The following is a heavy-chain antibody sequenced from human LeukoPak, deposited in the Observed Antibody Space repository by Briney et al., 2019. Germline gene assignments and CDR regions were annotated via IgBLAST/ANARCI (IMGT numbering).Heavy chain of an antibody. D-gene: IGHD3-10*01. J-gene: IGHJ6*02. Sequence: PSETLSLTCTVSGGSISYYYWGWIRQPPGKGLEWIGTISYSGSTYYNPSLKSRVTISVDTSKNQFSLKLSSVTAADTAFYYCARGLTNYYGSGTYYLSGGMDVWGQGTTVTVSS. CDR3: ARGLTNYYGSGTYYLSGGMDV. CDR1: GGSISYYY. CDR2: ISYSGST. V-gene: IGHV4-39*07.